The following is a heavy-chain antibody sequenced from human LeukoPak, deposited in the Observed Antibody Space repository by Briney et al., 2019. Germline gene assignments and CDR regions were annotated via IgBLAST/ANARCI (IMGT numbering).Heavy chain of an antibody. CDR1: GGTFSSYA. CDR2: IIPILGIA. J-gene: IGHJ4*02. D-gene: IGHD6-19*01. Sequence: SVKVSCKASGGTFSSYAISWVRQAPGQGLEWMGRIIPILGIANYAQKFQGRVTITADKSTSTAYMELSSLRSEDTAVYYCAGAAVAGPFDYWGQGTLVTVSS. V-gene: IGHV1-69*04. CDR3: AGAAVAGPFDY.